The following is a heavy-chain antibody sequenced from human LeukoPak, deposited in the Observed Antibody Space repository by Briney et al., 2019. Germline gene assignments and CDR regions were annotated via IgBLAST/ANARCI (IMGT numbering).Heavy chain of an antibody. V-gene: IGHV3-23*01. Sequence: GGSLRLPCAASGFTFSNYAMNWVRQAPGRGLEWVSTISASGGSTYYADSVKGRFTIPRDNARNSLYLQMNSLRAEDTAVYYCLPLLSRPYVEDGFDIWGQGTMVTVSS. CDR1: GFTFSNYA. J-gene: IGHJ3*02. D-gene: IGHD2/OR15-2a*01. CDR3: LPLLSRPYVEDGFDI. CDR2: ISASGGST.